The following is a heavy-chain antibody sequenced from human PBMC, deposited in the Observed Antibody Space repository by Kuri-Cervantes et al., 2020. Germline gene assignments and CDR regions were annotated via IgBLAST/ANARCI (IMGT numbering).Heavy chain of an antibody. CDR3: ARDPLLYGATFDQ. V-gene: IGHV3-74*01. CDR2: IDSDGSST. Sequence: GESLKISCEASGFTFSGYWMHWVRQVPGKGLVWVARIDSDGSSTIYVDSVKGRFIISRDNAKNTLFLQMNSLRAEDSAVYYRARDPLLYGATFDQWGQGTLVTVSS. CDR1: GFTFSGYW. J-gene: IGHJ4*02. D-gene: IGHD4-17*01.